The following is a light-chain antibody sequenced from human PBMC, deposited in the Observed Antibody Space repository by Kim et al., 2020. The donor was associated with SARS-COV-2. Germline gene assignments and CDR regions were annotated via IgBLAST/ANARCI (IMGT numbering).Light chain of an antibody. CDR3: QVWDSSSDHWV. Sequence: SYELTQPPSVSVAPGQTARITCEGNNLRSKSVNWYQQRPGQAPVLVIYYDSDRPSGIPERFSGSNSGDTATLTLSRVGAGDEADYYCQVWDSSSDHWVFGGGTKLAVL. J-gene: IGLJ3*02. CDR2: YDS. V-gene: IGLV3-21*04. CDR1: NLRSKS.